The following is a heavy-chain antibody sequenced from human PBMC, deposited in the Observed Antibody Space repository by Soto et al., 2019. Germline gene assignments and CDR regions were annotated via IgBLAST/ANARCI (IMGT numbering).Heavy chain of an antibody. CDR3: ASYSSGWFRWFDP. CDR2: IYHSGST. D-gene: IGHD6-19*01. J-gene: IGHJ5*02. V-gene: IGHV4-4*02. CDR1: GGSISSSNW. Sequence: PSETLSLTCAASGGSISSSNWWSWVRQPPGKGLEWIGEIYHSGSTNYNPSLKSRVTISVDKSKNQFSLKLSSVTAADTAVYYCASYSSGWFRWFDPWGQGTLVTVSS.